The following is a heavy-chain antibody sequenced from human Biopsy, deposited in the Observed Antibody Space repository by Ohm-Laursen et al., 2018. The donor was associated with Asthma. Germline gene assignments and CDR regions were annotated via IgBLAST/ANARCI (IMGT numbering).Heavy chain of an antibody. CDR3: AREGVAGTHIED. V-gene: IGHV3-30-3*01. CDR1: RFAYE. CDR2: ISYDGSSI. Sequence: SLRLSCSASRFAYEMHWVRQAPGKGLEWVAVISYDGSSIYYADSVKGRFTVSRDNSKNTLSLQMNSLTAEDTAVYYCAREGVAGTHIEDWGQGTLVTVSS. J-gene: IGHJ4*02. D-gene: IGHD6-19*01.